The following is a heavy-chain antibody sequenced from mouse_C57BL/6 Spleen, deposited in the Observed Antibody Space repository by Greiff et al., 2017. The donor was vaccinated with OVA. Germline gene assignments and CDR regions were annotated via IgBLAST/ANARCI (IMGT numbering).Heavy chain of an antibody. CDR2: IYPSDSET. D-gene: IGHD1-1*01. Sequence: QVQLKQPGAELVRPGSSVKLSCKASGYTFTSYWMDWVKQRPGQGLAWIGNIYPSDSETHYNQKFKDKATLTVDKSSSTAYMQLSSLTSEDSAVYYCARSYYGRDYFDYWGQGTTLTVSS. J-gene: IGHJ2*01. CDR3: ARSYYGRDYFDY. CDR1: GYTFTSYW. V-gene: IGHV1-61*01.